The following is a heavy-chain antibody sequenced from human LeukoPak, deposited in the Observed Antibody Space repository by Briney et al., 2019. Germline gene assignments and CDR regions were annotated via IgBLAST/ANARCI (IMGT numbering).Heavy chain of an antibody. V-gene: IGHV1-8*01. CDR1: GYTFSSYD. CDR2: MNQNSGNT. D-gene: IGHD3-10*01. Sequence: ASVKVSCKASGYTFSSYDINWVRQAAGQRPEWMVWMNQNSGNTAYAQNFQGRVIMTRNTSISTAYMELSSLRFEGTAVFYCAIRTSRGGSGSSYFDSWGQGTLVTVSS. J-gene: IGHJ4*02. CDR3: AIRTSRGGSGSSYFDS.